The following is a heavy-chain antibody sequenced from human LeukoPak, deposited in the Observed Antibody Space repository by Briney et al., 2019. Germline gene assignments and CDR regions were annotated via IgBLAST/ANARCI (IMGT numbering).Heavy chain of an antibody. CDR3: ARDYDSRASS. D-gene: IGHD3-22*01. Sequence: GSLRLSCAASGFTFSSYGMSWVRQPPGKGLEWIGEIYHSGSTNYNPSLKSRVTISVDKSKNQFSLKLDSVTAADTAVYFCARDYDSRASSWGQGTLVTVSS. J-gene: IGHJ5*02. CDR1: GFTFSSYGM. V-gene: IGHV4-4*01. CDR2: IYHSGST.